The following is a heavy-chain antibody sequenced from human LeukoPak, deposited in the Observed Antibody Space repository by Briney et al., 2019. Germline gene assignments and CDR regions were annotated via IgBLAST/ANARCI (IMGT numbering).Heavy chain of an antibody. Sequence: SETLSLTCTVSGDSIRTTYNYWGWIRQPPGKGLEWIGSIYSSGSTYYSPSLESRVTISLDTSKNQVSLILTSVTAADTAVYYCARTGPLRGGMDVWGQGTTVTVSS. CDR1: GDSIRTTYNY. J-gene: IGHJ6*02. CDR3: ARTGPLRGGMDV. V-gene: IGHV4-39*01. CDR2: IYSSGST. D-gene: IGHD3-9*01.